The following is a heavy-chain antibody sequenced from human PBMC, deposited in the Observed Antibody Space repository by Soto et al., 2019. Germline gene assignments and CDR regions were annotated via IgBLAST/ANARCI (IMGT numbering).Heavy chain of an antibody. CDR1: GGTFSSYA. Sequence: GASVKVSCKASGGTFSSYAISWVRQAPGQGLEWMGGIVPIFGTANYAQKFQGRVTITADESTSTAYMELSSLRSEDTAVYYCARGRTSGSYYVLYYYYGMDVWGQGTTVTVSS. CDR3: ARGRTSGSYYVLYYYYGMDV. V-gene: IGHV1-69*13. D-gene: IGHD1-26*01. J-gene: IGHJ6*02. CDR2: IVPIFGTA.